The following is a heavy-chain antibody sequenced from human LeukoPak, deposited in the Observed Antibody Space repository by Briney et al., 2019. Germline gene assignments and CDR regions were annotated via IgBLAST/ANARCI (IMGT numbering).Heavy chain of an antibody. CDR3: AKAFSSGWSPFDY. CDR2: IRGAEGGT. Sequence: GGSLRLSCAASGFTINTFTMNWVRQAPGKGLEWVSTIRGAEGGTYYADSVKGRFTISRDNFENTLYLQVNYPREEDTALYYCAKAFSSGWSPFDYWGQGALVTVSS. D-gene: IGHD6-19*01. CDR1: GFTINTFT. V-gene: IGHV3-23*01. J-gene: IGHJ4*02.